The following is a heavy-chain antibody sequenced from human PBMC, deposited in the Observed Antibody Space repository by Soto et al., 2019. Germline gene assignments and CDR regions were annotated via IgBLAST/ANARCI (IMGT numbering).Heavy chain of an antibody. D-gene: IGHD3-10*01. Sequence: SVKVSCKASGGSFNSHAYSWVRRAPGQGLEWMGKIVPVLGTPNSAPKFQARLTITADESTSTVHMEVSRLTSDDTAVYYCARASNYYGRGLSWFDSWGQGTMVTV. CDR2: IVPVLGTP. V-gene: IGHV1-69*11. J-gene: IGHJ5*01. CDR1: GGSFNSHA. CDR3: ARASNYYGRGLSWFDS.